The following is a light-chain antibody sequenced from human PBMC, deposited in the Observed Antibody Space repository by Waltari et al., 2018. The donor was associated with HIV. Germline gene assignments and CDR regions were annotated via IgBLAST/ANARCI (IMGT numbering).Light chain of an antibody. Sequence: QSVLPQPPSASGTPGQRVTISCSGSSSNIRSNTVNWYQQFPGMAPKLLIYSNNQRPSGVPDRFSGSKSGTSASLAISGLQSEDEGDYYCAAWDDSLNGYYVFGTGTKVTVL. CDR3: AAWDDSLNGYYV. J-gene: IGLJ1*01. V-gene: IGLV1-44*01. CDR1: SSNIRSNT. CDR2: SNN.